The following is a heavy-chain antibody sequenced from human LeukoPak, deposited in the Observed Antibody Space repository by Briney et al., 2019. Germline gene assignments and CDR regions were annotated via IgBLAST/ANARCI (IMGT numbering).Heavy chain of an antibody. Sequence: SETLSLTCTVSGGSISSYYWSWIRQPAGKGLEWIGRIYTSGSTNYNPSLKSRVTMSVDTSKNQFYLKLSSVTAADTAVYYCARDGGASGYYPIDAFDIWGQGTMVTVSS. D-gene: IGHD3-22*01. CDR2: IYTSGST. V-gene: IGHV4-4*07. J-gene: IGHJ3*02. CDR3: ARDGGASGYYPIDAFDI. CDR1: GGSISSYY.